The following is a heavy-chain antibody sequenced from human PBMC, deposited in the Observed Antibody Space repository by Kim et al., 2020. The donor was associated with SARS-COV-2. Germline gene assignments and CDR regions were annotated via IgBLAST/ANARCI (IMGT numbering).Heavy chain of an antibody. V-gene: IGHV4-34*01. D-gene: IGHD2-15*01. J-gene: IGHJ6*02. Sequence: SETLSLTCAVYGGSFSGYYWSWIRQPPGKGLEWIGEINHSGSTNYNPSLKSRVTISVDTSKNQFSLKLSSVTAADTAGYYCARGPGFGSKMIKDCSGGSCYPDYDYYGMDVWGQGTTVTVSS. CDR2: INHSGST. CDR1: GGSFSGYY. CDR3: ARGPGFGSKMIKDCSGGSCYPDYDYYGMDV.